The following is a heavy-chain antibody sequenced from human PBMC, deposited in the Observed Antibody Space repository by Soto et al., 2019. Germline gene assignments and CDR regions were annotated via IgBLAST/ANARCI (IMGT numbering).Heavy chain of an antibody. CDR3: ARGKGMEENYYYYGMDV. CDR1: GYTFSTYA. D-gene: IGHD1-1*01. Sequence: ASVKVSCKASGYTFSTYALHWVRQAPGQGLEWMGWINGGNGHTRYSQKFKDRVTISRDTPASTAYMELSGLRYEDTAVYYCARGKGMEENYYYYGMDVWGQRTTVTVSS. J-gene: IGHJ6*02. CDR2: INGGNGHT. V-gene: IGHV1-3*01.